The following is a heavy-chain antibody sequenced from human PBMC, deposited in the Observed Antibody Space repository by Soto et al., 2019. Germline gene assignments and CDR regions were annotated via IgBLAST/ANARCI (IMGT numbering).Heavy chain of an antibody. Sequence: QVPLVQSGAEVKKPGSSVKVSCKASGGTFSSYAIIWVRQAPGQGLEWMGGIIPIFGTANYAQKFQGSVTVTADESTSTAYMELSSLRSEHTAVYYCAGATIFGVVIYWFDPWGQGTLVTVSS. CDR1: GGTFSSYA. V-gene: IGHV1-69*01. CDR3: AGATIFGVVIYWFDP. J-gene: IGHJ5*02. D-gene: IGHD3-3*01. CDR2: IIPIFGTA.